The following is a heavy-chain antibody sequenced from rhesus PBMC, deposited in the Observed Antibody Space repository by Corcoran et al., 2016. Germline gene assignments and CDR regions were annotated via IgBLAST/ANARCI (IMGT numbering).Heavy chain of an antibody. CDR2: IYSRTGNT. D-gene: IGHD4-29*01. CDR3: ARVDGSRHIDY. Sequence: QVQLKESGPGLVKPSETLSLTCAVSGDSISSGYGWGWIRQPPGKGLEWIVTIYSRTGNTSADPSLKRRVTISKDTSKNQLSLKLSSVTAADTAVYYCARVDGSRHIDYWGQGVLVTVSS. V-gene: IGHV4S7*01. J-gene: IGHJ4*01. CDR1: GDSISSGYG.